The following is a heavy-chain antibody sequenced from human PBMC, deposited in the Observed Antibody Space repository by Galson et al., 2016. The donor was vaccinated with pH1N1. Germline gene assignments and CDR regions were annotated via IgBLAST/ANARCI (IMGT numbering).Heavy chain of an antibody. CDR2: IYHSGST. Sequence: ETLSFTCAVSGYSISSGYYWGWIRQPPGKGLEWIGSIYHSGSTYYNPSLTSRVTISVDTSKNQFSLKLSSVTAADTAVYYCARTSGYDFWSGYYANLDYYMDVWGKGTTVTVSS. CDR1: GYSISSGYY. CDR3: ARTSGYDFWSGYYANLDYYMDV. J-gene: IGHJ6*03. D-gene: IGHD3-3*01. V-gene: IGHV4-38-2*01.